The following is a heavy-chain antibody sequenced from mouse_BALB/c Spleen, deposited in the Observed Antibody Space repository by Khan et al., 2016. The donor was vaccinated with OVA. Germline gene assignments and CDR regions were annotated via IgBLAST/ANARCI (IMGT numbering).Heavy chain of an antibody. D-gene: IGHD1-1*01. CDR1: GYTFTSYW. V-gene: IGHV1-87*01. J-gene: IGHJ2*01. CDR2: IYPGDGNT. CDR3: ARWGITTGYFDY. Sequence: QVQLKQSGTELARPGASVKLSCKASGYTFTSYWMQWVKQRPGQGLEWIGAIYPGDGNTRYTQKFKGKATLTADKSSSTAYMQLSSLASEDSAVYYCARWGITTGYFDYWGQGTTLTVSS.